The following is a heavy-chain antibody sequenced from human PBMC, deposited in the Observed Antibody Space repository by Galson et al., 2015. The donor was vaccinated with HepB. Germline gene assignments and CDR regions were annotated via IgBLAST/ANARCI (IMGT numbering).Heavy chain of an antibody. Sequence: SLGLSCAASGFTLSSYAMSWVRQAPGKGLEWVSTISSSGGHTYYADSVKGRFTISRDNSKNTLYLQTNSLRAEDTAVYYCVRAYSGSGSYYNFDQWGQGPNSPSPQ. J-gene: IGHJ4*02. V-gene: IGHV3-23*01. CDR3: VRAYSGSGSYYNFDQ. CDR2: ISSSGGHT. CDR1: GFTLSSYA. D-gene: IGHD3-10*01.